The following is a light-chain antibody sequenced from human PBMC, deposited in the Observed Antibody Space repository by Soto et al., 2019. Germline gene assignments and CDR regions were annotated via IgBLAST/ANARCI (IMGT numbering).Light chain of an antibody. V-gene: IGKV3-20*01. CDR1: QSVSSSY. CDR2: GAS. CDR3: QQYGSSPRLT. Sequence: EIVLTQSPGTLSLSPGESATLSCRASQSVSSSYLAWYQQKPGQAPRLLLYGASSRANGIPDRFSGSGSGTDFTLTISRLEPEDFAVYYCQQYGSSPRLTFGGGTKVDIK. J-gene: IGKJ4*01.